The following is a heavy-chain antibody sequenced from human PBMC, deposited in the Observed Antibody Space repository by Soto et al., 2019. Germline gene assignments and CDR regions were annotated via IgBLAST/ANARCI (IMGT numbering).Heavy chain of an antibody. D-gene: IGHD3-16*01. CDR2: ISAFNGNT. CDR1: GFRFSDYG. Sequence: QDQLVQSGAELRKRGASVRVSCRASGFRFSDYGFNWLRQAPRQGLEWMGGISAFNGNTETAQGLQDRVTMTTASSTTTAHMDITNLTTDDTAIYYCARSYYLADAFDVWGQGTMVTVSS. J-gene: IGHJ3*01. V-gene: IGHV1-18*01. CDR3: ARSYYLADAFDV.